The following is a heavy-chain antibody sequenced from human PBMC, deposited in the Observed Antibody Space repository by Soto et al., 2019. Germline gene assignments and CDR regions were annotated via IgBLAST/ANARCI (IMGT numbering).Heavy chain of an antibody. CDR1: GYTFTSYG. J-gene: IGHJ6*02. Sequence: QVQLVQSGAEVKKPGASVKLSCKASGYTFTSYGISWVRQAPGQGLEWMGWISAYNGNTNYAQKLQGRVTMTTDTSTSTAYMELRSLRSDDTAVYYCARDPAQDGDSTDGMDVWGQGTTVTVSS. CDR2: ISAYNGNT. V-gene: IGHV1-18*04. CDR3: ARDPAQDGDSTDGMDV. D-gene: IGHD4-17*01.